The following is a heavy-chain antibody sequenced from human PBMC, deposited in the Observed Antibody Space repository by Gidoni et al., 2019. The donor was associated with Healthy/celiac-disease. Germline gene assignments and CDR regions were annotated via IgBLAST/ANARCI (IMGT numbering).Heavy chain of an antibody. CDR3: ARQIILTGYSYYFDY. CDR2: IYYSGST. CDR1: GGSISSRSYY. J-gene: IGHJ4*02. V-gene: IGHV4-39*01. Sequence: QLQLQESGPGLVKPSETLSLTCTVSGGSISSRSYYWGWVRQPPGKGLEWIGSIYYSGSTYYNPSLKSRVTISVDTSKNQFSLKLSSVTAADTAVYYCARQIILTGYSYYFDYWGQGTLVTVSS. D-gene: IGHD3-9*01.